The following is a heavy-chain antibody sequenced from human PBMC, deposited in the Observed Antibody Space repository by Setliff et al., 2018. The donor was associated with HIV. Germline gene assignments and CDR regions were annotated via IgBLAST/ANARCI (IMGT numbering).Heavy chain of an antibody. J-gene: IGHJ1*01. CDR1: GYTFITYY. Sequence: ASVKVSCKASGYTFITYYMHWVRQAPGQGLEWMGIINPSGGSTNYAQRFQGRVTMTRDTSTSTVYMELSSLRSEDTAVYYCARDPAPSSSASYFQHWGQGTPVTVSS. CDR2: INPSGGST. CDR3: ARDPAPSSSASYFQH. D-gene: IGHD6-6*01. V-gene: IGHV1-46*01.